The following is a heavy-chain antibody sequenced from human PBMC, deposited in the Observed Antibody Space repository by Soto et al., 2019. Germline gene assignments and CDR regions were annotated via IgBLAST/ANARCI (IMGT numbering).Heavy chain of an antibody. Sequence: PGGSLRLSCAASGFSFSEYWMSWVRQGPGKGLEWVANIKQDGSEKYYVDSVRGRFTISRDNAKNSLYLQMSSLRAEDTSIYYCATAVWNYGPWSSWGQGTLVTVSS. CDR3: ATAVWNYGPWSS. J-gene: IGHJ5*02. D-gene: IGHD1-7*01. CDR1: GFSFSEYW. V-gene: IGHV3-7*01. CDR2: IKQDGSEK.